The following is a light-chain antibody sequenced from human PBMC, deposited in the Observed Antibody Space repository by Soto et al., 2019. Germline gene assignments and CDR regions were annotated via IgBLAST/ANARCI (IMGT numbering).Light chain of an antibody. CDR2: DAS. Sequence: EIVLTQSPATLSLSPGERATLSCRASQSVSSYLAWYQKKPGQAPRLLIYDASNRATGIPARFSGSGSGTDFTLTISSLEPEDFAVYYCQQRSNWPPKLTFGGGTKVEIK. V-gene: IGKV3-11*01. J-gene: IGKJ4*01. CDR3: QQRSNWPPKLT. CDR1: QSVSSY.